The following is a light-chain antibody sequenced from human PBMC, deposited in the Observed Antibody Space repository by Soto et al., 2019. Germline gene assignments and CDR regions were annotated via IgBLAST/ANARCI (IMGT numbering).Light chain of an antibody. J-gene: IGKJ1*01. CDR1: QSVSIY. CDR2: DAS. CDR3: QQRSNWPFSWT. V-gene: IGKV3-11*01. Sequence: EIVLTQSPATLSLSPGERATLSCRASQSVSIYLAWYQQKPGQAPRLLLYDASNRATGIPARFSGSGSGTDFTLTISSIEPEDFAVYYCQQRSNWPFSWTFGQGTKVEIK.